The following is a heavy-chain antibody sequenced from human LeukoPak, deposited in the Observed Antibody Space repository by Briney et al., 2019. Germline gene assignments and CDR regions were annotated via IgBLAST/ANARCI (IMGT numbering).Heavy chain of an antibody. CDR3: ARVLLYRLAAGPVNAFDI. V-gene: IGHV4-39*07. Sequence: SEALSLTCTVSGGSISSSSYYWGWIRQPPGKGLEWIGSIYYSGSTYYNPSLKSRVTISVDTSKNQFSLKLSSVTAADTAVYYCARVLLYRLAAGPVNAFDIWGQGTMVTVSS. CDR2: IYYSGST. CDR1: GGSISSSSYY. D-gene: IGHD3-3*01. J-gene: IGHJ3*02.